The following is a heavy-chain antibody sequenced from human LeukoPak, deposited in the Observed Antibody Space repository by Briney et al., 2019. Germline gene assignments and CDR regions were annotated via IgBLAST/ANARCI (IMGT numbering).Heavy chain of an antibody. J-gene: IGHJ4*02. CDR2: IISGSGYM. Sequence: GRSLRLSCAAPGFTFSSYGMHWVRQSPGKGLEWVSSIISGSGYMYYADSVKGRFTISRDNAKNSLYLEMSSLRAEDTAVYYCARAGLYSGSGLDYWGQGTLVTVSS. CDR1: GFTFSSYG. D-gene: IGHD5-12*01. V-gene: IGHV3-21*01. CDR3: ARAGLYSGSGLDY.